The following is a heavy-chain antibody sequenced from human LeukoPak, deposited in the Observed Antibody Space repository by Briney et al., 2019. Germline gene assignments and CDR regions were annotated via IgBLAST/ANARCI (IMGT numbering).Heavy chain of an antibody. J-gene: IGHJ4*02. V-gene: IGHV4-39*01. CDR3: ARGLRWDLTISGTSTFDY. Sequence: SETLSLTCTVSGVSIRSSSIYWGWIRQPPGKGLEWIGSIYYSGSTYYRPSLKSRVTMSVDTSKNQFSLRLSSVTAADTAVYYCARGLRWDLTISGTSTFDYWGQGSLVTVSS. D-gene: IGHD1-26*01. CDR2: IYYSGST. CDR1: GVSIRSSSIY.